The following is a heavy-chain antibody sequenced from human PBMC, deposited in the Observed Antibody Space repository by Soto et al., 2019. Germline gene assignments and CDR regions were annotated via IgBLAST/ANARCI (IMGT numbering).Heavy chain of an antibody. V-gene: IGHV3-21*01. CDR2: ISGSGGYI. D-gene: IGHD6-13*01. J-gene: IGHJ4*02. CDR3: ARDRQSTPWYAADY. Sequence: VGSLRLSCEGSGFTFSSYSMNWVRQAPGKGLEWVSSISGSGGYIYYADSVKGRFTISRDNAKNSLYLQMTSLRDEDTALYYCARDRQSTPWYAADYWGQGSLVTVSS. CDR1: GFTFSSYS.